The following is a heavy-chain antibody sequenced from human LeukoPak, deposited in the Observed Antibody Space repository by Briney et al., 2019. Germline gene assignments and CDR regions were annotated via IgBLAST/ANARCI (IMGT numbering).Heavy chain of an antibody. V-gene: IGHV4-34*01. Sequence: SETLSLTCAVYGVSFSGYYWSWIRQPPGKGLEWIGEINHSGSTNYNPSLKSRVTISVDTSKNQFSLKLSSVTAADTAVYYCARGRSHYGSGSYFFDYWGQGTLVTVSS. CDR2: INHSGST. CDR1: GVSFSGYY. CDR3: ARGRSHYGSGSYFFDY. J-gene: IGHJ4*02. D-gene: IGHD3-10*01.